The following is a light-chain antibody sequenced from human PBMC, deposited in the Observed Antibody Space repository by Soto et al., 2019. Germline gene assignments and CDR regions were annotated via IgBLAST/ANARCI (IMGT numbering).Light chain of an antibody. Sequence: EIVLTQSPGTLSLSPGERATLSCRASQSVRSSYLAWYQQKPGQAPRLLMYGVSSRATGIPHRFSGSGSGTDFTLTISRLEPEDFAVYYCQQYGSSPWTFGLGTNVEIK. V-gene: IGKV3-20*01. J-gene: IGKJ1*01. CDR1: QSVRSSY. CDR2: GVS. CDR3: QQYGSSPWT.